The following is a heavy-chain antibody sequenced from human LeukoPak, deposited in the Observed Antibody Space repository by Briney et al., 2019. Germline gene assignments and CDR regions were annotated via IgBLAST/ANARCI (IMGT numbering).Heavy chain of an antibody. J-gene: IGHJ4*02. CDR1: GGSISGHY. Sequence: PSETLSLTCIVSGGSISGHYWSWIRQHPGMGLGWIGYIYNSDSGSTNYNPSLKSRVTISVDTSKNQFSLKLSSVTAADTAVYYCARGGHYGLDYWGQGTLVTVSS. V-gene: IGHV4-59*11. CDR2: IYNSDSGST. D-gene: IGHD3-10*01. CDR3: ARGGHYGLDY.